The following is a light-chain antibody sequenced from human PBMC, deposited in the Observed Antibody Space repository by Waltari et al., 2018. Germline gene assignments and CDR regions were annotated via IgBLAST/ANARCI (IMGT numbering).Light chain of an antibody. Sequence: LVLTQSPGTLSLSPGERATLSCRASQSVNTYLAWYQQNPGQAPRLPIYGAYTTAAGIPDRFSGSGFGTDFSLTISRLEAEDFAVYYCQHHVRLPATFGQGTKVEIK. CDR2: GAY. CDR3: QHHVRLPAT. V-gene: IGKV3-20*01. J-gene: IGKJ1*01. CDR1: QSVNTY.